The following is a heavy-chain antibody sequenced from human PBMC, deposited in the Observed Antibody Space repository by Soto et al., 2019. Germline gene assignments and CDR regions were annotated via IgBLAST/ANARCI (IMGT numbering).Heavy chain of an antibody. D-gene: IGHD2-21*01. CDR2: FTPISVTP. J-gene: IGHJ4*02. CDR3: ARHYCDSRDCGLDY. CDR1: GGSFNSYA. Sequence: VQLVQSGTVLKPPGSSVRISCRASGGSFNSYAFSWVRQAPGQGLQWMGGFTPISVTPKYSEKFKDRVTITADESAATYYLGLISLKTDDTATYFCARHYCDSRDCGLDYWGQGTLVNVPS. V-gene: IGHV1-69*01.